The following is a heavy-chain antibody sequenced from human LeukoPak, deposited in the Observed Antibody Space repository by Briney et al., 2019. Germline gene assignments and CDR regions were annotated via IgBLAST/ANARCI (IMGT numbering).Heavy chain of an antibody. CDR1: GFTFSDYY. CDR3: ARAGFSGYHRVNDY. V-gene: IGHV3-11*01. Sequence: PGGSLGLSCAASGFTFSDYYMSWIRQAPGKGLEWVSYISSSGSTIYYADSVKGRFTISRDNAKNSLYLQMNSLRAEDTAVYYCARAGFSGYHRVNDYWGQGTLVTVSS. CDR2: ISSSGSTI. J-gene: IGHJ4*02. D-gene: IGHD3-22*01.